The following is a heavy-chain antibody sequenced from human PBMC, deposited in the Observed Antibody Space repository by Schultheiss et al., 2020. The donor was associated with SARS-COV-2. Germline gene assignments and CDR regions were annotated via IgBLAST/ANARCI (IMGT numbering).Heavy chain of an antibody. CDR1: GFTFSSYG. CDR2: IWYDGSNK. D-gene: IGHD3-22*01. CDR3: ARVRAAAYYYDSSGYYFDY. J-gene: IGHJ4*02. Sequence: GGSLRLSCTASGFTFSSYGMHWVRQAPGKGLEWVAVIWYDGSNKYYADSVKGRFTISRDNSKNTVYLQMNSLRGDDTAVYYCARVRAAAYYYDSSGYYFDYWGQGTLVTVSS. V-gene: IGHV3-33*01.